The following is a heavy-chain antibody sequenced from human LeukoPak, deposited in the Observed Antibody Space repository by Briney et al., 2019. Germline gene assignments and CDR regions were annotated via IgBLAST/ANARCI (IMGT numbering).Heavy chain of an antibody. CDR2: MYYSGIS. Sequence: SETLSLTCSISGGSISTYYWNWIRQSPGKGLEWIAYMYYSGISKYNPSLESRATMSVDTSKNHFSLRLSSVTAADTAVYYCATDKGTTVTRGAFDIWGQGTMVTVSS. V-gene: IGHV4-59*12. CDR1: GGSISTYY. CDR3: ATDKGTTVTRGAFDI. D-gene: IGHD4-17*01. J-gene: IGHJ3*02.